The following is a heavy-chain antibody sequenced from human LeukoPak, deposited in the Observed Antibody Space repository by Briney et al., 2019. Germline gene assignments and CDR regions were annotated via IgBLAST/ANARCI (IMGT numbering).Heavy chain of an antibody. D-gene: IGHD3/OR15-3a*01. J-gene: IGHJ4*02. CDR2: IYYSGNT. CDR3: ARQTGSGLFILP. Sequence: PSETLSLTCTVSGVSISSSNSYWGWIRQPPGKGLEWIGSIYYSGNTYYNASLKSQVSISIDMSKNQFSLKLTSVTAADTAVYYCARQTGSGLFILPGGQGTLVTVSS. V-gene: IGHV4-39*01. CDR1: GVSISSSNSY.